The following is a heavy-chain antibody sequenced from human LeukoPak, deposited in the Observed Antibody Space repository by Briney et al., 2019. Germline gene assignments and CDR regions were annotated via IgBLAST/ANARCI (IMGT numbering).Heavy chain of an antibody. V-gene: IGHV4-59*01. CDR3: ARTGPPPVCSFTTCPPTPSFYYYYMDV. CDR2: VYYSGNT. Sequence: SSETLSLTCSVPGGSMSTYYWGWIRQPPGRVLEWDGFVYYSGNTNYNPSLKSRTTISIATSKNQFSLRLRSVTAADTAVYYCARTGPPPVCSFTTCPPTPSFYYYYMDVWGKGTTVTVPS. CDR1: GGSMSTYY. J-gene: IGHJ6*03. D-gene: IGHD2-2*01.